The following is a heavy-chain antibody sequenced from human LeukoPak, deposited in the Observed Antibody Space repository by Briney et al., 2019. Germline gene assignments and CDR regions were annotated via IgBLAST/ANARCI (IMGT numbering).Heavy chain of an antibody. CDR2: INAGNGNT. CDR3: ARGRINYYGSGSYYYY. D-gene: IGHD3-10*01. Sequence: ASVKVSCKASGYTFTSYAMHWVRQAPGQRLEWMGWINAGNGNTKYSQKFQGRVTITRDTSASTAYMELSSLRSEDTAVYYCARGRINYYGSGSYYYYWGQGTLVTVSS. J-gene: IGHJ4*02. CDR1: GYTFTSYA. V-gene: IGHV1-3*01.